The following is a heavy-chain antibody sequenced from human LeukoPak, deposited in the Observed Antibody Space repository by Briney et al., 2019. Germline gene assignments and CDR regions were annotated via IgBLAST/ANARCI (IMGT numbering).Heavy chain of an antibody. J-gene: IGHJ3*02. CDR2: ISGSAGGT. D-gene: IGHD1-1*01. V-gene: IGHV3-23*01. CDR1: GLTFSNYA. Sequence: EGSLRLSCAASGLTFSNYAMTWVRQAPGKGLVWVSAISGSAGGTYYADSVKGRFTISRDNSKDALYLQMNSLSVEDTALYYCAKCNLDNCREGFHIWGQGTMVTVSS. CDR3: AKCNLDNCREGFHI.